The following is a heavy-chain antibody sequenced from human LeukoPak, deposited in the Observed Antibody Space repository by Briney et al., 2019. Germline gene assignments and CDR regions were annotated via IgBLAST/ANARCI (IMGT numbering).Heavy chain of an antibody. CDR2: IYSIGST. D-gene: IGHD7-27*01. J-gene: IGHJ3*02. V-gene: IGHV3-53*01. CDR3: ARDRVYLGREDAFDI. Sequence: PGGSLRLSCADSGFSVSSSFMSWVRQAPGKGLGWVSVIYSIGSTFYADSVKGRFTISRDNSKNTLYLHMNSLRAEDTAVYYCARDRVYLGREDAFDIWGQGTMVTVSS. CDR1: GFSVSSSF.